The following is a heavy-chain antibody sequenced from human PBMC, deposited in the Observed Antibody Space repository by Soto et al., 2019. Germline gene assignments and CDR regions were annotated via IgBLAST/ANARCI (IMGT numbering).Heavy chain of an antibody. J-gene: IGHJ6*02. Sequence: PGESLKISCKGSGYSFTSYWISWVRQMPGKGLEWMGRIDPSDSYTNYSPSFQGHVTISADKSISTAYLQWSSLKASDTAMYYCARPGAGGEIGTHRVDYYGMDVWGQGTTVTVSS. D-gene: IGHD1-1*01. CDR3: ARPGAGGEIGTHRVDYYGMDV. V-gene: IGHV5-10-1*01. CDR2: IDPSDSYT. CDR1: GYSFTSYW.